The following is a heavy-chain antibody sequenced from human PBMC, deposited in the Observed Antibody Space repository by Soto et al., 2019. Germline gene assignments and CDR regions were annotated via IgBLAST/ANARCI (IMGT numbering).Heavy chain of an antibody. V-gene: IGHV1-18*01. J-gene: IGHJ4*02. CDR3: ARDGVYDYVWGSYRYTGPFDY. D-gene: IGHD3-16*02. Sequence: ASVKVSCKASGYTFTSYGISCVRQAPGQGLEWMGWISAYNGNTNYAQKLQGRVTMTTDTSTSTAYMELRSLRSDDTAVYYCARDGVYDYVWGSYRYTGPFDYWGQGTLVTVSS. CDR2: ISAYNGNT. CDR1: GYTFTSYG.